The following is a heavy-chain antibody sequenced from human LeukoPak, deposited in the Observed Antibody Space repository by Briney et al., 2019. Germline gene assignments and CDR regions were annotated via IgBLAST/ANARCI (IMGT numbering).Heavy chain of an antibody. D-gene: IGHD6-13*01. CDR1: GFTFSSYW. J-gene: IGHJ4*02. CDR3: ARDAREYSSSWYLDY. CDR2: IKQDGSEK. Sequence: PGGSLRLSCAASGFTFSSYWMSWVRQAPGKGLEWVANIKQDGSEKYYVDSVKGRFTISRDNAKNSLYLQMNSLRAEDTAVYYCARDAREYSSSWYLDYWGQGTLVTVSS. V-gene: IGHV3-7*03.